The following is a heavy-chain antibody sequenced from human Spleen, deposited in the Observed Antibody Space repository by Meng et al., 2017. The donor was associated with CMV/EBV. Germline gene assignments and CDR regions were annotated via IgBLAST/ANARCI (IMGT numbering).Heavy chain of an antibody. CDR3: AKMRPARQSHYFDY. V-gene: IGHV3-30*02. CDR2: IWYDGSNE. J-gene: IGHJ4*02. Sequence: GGSLRLSCAASGFTFSSYGMHWVRQAPGKGLEWVAVIWYDGSNEQYADSVKGRFTISRDNSKNTLYLQMNSLRAEDTAVYYCAKMRPARQSHYFDYWGQGTLVTVSS. D-gene: IGHD6-6*01. CDR1: GFTFSSYG.